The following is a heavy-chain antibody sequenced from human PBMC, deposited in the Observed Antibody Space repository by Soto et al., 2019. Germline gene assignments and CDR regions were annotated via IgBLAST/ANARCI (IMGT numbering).Heavy chain of an antibody. CDR1: GYTLTELS. CDR2: FDPEDGET. J-gene: IGHJ3*02. CDR3: ATFSVLVVAATTGPYVFDI. V-gene: IGHV1-24*01. D-gene: IGHD2-15*01. Sequence: ASVKVSCKVSGYTLTELSMHWVRQAPGKGLEWMGGFDPEDGETIYAQKFQGRVTMTEDTSTDTAYMELSSLRSEDTAVYYCATFSVLVVAATTGPYVFDIWGQGTLVT.